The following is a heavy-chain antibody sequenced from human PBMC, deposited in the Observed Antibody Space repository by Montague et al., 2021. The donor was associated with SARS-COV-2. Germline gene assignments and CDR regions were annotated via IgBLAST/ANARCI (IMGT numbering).Heavy chain of an antibody. CDR2: IYYNGRT. J-gene: IGHJ4*02. V-gene: IGHV4-39*01. D-gene: IGHD3-10*01. Sequence: SETLSLTCTVSGVSISSRCFYWAWIHQPPVKGLEWIGTIYYNGRTAYNPSLKSRVTMAVDTAKNQFSLKRNSVSAADTAVFYCARLAADEEEGFGGRVVIISAAEFDYWGQGTLVTVSS. CDR1: GVSISSRCFY. CDR3: ARLAADEEEGFGGRVVIISAAEFDY.